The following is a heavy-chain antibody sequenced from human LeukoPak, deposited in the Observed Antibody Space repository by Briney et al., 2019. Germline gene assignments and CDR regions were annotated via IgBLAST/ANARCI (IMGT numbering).Heavy chain of an antibody. CDR1: GYSISSGYY. Sequence: PSETLSLTCTVSGYSISSGYYWGWIRQPPGKGLGWIGYIYYTGSTNYNPSLKSRVTMSVDTSKNQFSLNLKSVTPEDTAVYYCARNLIPEQLVLNFWGQGTLVTVSS. CDR3: ARNLIPEQLVLNF. J-gene: IGHJ4*02. CDR2: IYYTGST. D-gene: IGHD6-13*01. V-gene: IGHV4-61*01.